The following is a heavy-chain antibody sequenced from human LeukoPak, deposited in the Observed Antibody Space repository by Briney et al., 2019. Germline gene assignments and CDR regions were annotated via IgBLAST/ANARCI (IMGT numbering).Heavy chain of an antibody. D-gene: IGHD1/OR15-1a*01. CDR3: TRDSFSEEHDYYHYGMDV. CDR2: IRGKAYDGTT. J-gene: IGHJ6*02. Sequence: PGGSLRLSCTGSGFIFGDYAMSWFRQAPGKGLEWVGFIRGKAYDGTTEYAASVRGRFTISRDDSKSIAYLQMNSLKTEDTAVYYCTRDSFSEEHDYYHYGMDVWGQGTTVTVSS. CDR1: GFIFGDYA. V-gene: IGHV3-49*03.